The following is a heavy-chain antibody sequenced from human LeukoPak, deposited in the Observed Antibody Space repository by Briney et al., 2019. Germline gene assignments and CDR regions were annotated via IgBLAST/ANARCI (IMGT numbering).Heavy chain of an antibody. CDR3: ARPPLRGYSGYDPFDY. Sequence: GASVKVSCKASGYTLTGYYMHWVRQAPGQGLEWMGWINPNSGGTNYAQKFQGRVTMTRDTSISTAYMELSRLRSDDTAVYYCARPPLRGYSGYDPFDYWGQGTLVTVSS. V-gene: IGHV1-2*02. D-gene: IGHD5-12*01. CDR2: INPNSGGT. CDR1: GYTLTGYY. J-gene: IGHJ4*02.